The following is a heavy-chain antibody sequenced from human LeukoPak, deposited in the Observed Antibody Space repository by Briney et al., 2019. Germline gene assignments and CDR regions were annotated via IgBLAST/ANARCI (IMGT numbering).Heavy chain of an antibody. Sequence: PSETLSLTCTVSSGSISSSSYYWGWIRQPPGKGLEWIGSIYYSGSTYYNPSLKSRVTISVDTSKNQFSLKLSSVTAADTAVYYCATDFWSGYGFFDYWGQGTLVTVSS. CDR1: SGSISSSSYY. D-gene: IGHD3-3*01. J-gene: IGHJ4*02. CDR3: ATDFWSGYGFFDY. CDR2: IYYSGST. V-gene: IGHV4-39*01.